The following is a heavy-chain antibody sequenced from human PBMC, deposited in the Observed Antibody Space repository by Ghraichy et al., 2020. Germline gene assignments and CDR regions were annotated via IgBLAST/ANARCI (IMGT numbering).Heavy chain of an antibody. D-gene: IGHD2-8*01. J-gene: IGHJ4*02. CDR3: ARGISGCTNGVCFYDFDY. Sequence: SVKVSCKASGGTFSSYAISWVRQAPGQGLEWMGGIIPIFGTANYAQKFQGRVTITADESTSTAYMELSSLRSEDTAVYYCARGISGCTNGVCFYDFDYWGQGTLVTVSS. CDR2: IIPIFGTA. CDR1: GGTFSSYA. V-gene: IGHV1-69*13.